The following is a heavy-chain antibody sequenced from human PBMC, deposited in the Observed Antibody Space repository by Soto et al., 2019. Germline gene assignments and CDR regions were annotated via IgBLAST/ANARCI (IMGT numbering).Heavy chain of an antibody. D-gene: IGHD3-3*01. CDR2: MNPNSGNT. J-gene: IGHJ6*03. CDR1: GYTFTSYD. CDR3: ARGDHSYYDFWSGYGYYYYYYMDG. V-gene: IGHV1-8*01. Sequence: QVQLVQSGAEVKKPGASVKVSCKASGYTFTSYDINWVRQATGQGLEWMGWMNPNSGNTGYAQKFQGRVTMTRNTSISTAYMELRSLRSEDTAVYYCARGDHSYYDFWSGYGYYYYYYMDGWGKGTTVTVSS.